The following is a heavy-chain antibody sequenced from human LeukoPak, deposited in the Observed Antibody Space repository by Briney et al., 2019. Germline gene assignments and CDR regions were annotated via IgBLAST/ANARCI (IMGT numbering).Heavy chain of an antibody. J-gene: IGHJ3*02. D-gene: IGHD1-26*01. CDR3: ARADEVGARPWAFDI. CDR2: IYYSGST. CDR1: GGSISSYY. Sequence: SETLSLTCTVSGGSISSYYWSWIRQPPGKGLEWIGYIYYSGSTNYNPSLKSRVTILVDTSKNQFSLKLSSVTAADTAVYYCARADEVGARPWAFDIWGQGTMVTVSS. V-gene: IGHV4-59*01.